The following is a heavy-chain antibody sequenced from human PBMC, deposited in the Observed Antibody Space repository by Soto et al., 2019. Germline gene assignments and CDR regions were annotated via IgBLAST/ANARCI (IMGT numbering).Heavy chain of an antibody. J-gene: IGHJ4*01. CDR2: ITSEGDRT. CDR1: GFTFSNYA. Sequence: GGSLRLSCSVSGFTFSNYAMHWVRQAPGKGLEYVSGITSEGDRTWHADSVKDRFTISRDNSANTLFLQMSSLRVEDTAIYFCVKGNQLLRYYFEFWGPGTLVTVPS. CDR3: VKGNQLLRYYFEF. V-gene: IGHV3-64D*06. D-gene: IGHD2-15*01.